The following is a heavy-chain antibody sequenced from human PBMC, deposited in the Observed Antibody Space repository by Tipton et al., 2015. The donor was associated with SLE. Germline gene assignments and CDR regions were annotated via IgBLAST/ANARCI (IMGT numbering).Heavy chain of an antibody. V-gene: IGHV4-34*01. Sequence: LRLSCAVYSGSFSGYYWSWIRQPSGKGLEWIGEINYSGSTNYNPSLKSRVTISEDTSKDQFSLKLSSVTAADTAVYYCARRPFRRIGMVQGIVRWYFDLWGRGTLATVSS. J-gene: IGHJ2*01. CDR2: INYSGST. CDR3: ARRPFRRIGMVQGIVRWYFDL. CDR1: SGSFSGYY. D-gene: IGHD3-10*01.